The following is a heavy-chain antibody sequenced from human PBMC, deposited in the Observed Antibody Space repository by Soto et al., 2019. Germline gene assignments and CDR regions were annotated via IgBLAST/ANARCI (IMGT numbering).Heavy chain of an antibody. D-gene: IGHD6-13*01. V-gene: IGHV3-23*01. J-gene: IGHJ6*02. CDR2: SSGSGGST. CDR3: AKAGSSSWYVGPYYYYGMDV. Sequence: GESLQISCAASGFTFSSYAMSWVRQAPGKGLEWVSASSGSGGSTYYADSVKGRFTISRDNSRNTLYLQMNSLRAEDTAVYYCAKAGSSSWYVGPYYYYGMDVWGQGTTVTVSS. CDR1: GFTFSSYA.